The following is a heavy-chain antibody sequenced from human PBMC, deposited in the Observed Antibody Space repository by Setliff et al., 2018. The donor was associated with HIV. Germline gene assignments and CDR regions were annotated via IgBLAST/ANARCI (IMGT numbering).Heavy chain of an antibody. J-gene: IGHJ4*02. CDR1: GGTLSSHA. CDR3: ATGEMATTRGWFFDN. D-gene: IGHD3-16*01. V-gene: IGHV1-69*13. Sequence: SVKVSCKASGGTLSSHAIGWVRQAPGQGLEWMGGIIPIFGSANHAQKFKDRVTITADESTNTVYMELSSLRSEDTAVYYCATGEMATTRGWFFDNWGQGTLVTVSS. CDR2: IIPIFGSA.